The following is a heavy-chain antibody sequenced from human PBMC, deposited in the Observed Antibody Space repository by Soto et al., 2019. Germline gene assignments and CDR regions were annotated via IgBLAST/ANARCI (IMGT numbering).Heavy chain of an antibody. Sequence: SQTLSLTCAISGDSISSNSAAWNWIRQSPSRGFEWLGRTYYNPSLKSRVTISVDTSKNQFSLKLSSVTAADTAVYYCARLTIFGPILYWGQGTLVTVSS. D-gene: IGHD3-3*01. CDR2: TYYNP. V-gene: IGHV6-1*01. CDR1: GDSISSNSAA. CDR3: ARLTIFGPILY. J-gene: IGHJ4*02.